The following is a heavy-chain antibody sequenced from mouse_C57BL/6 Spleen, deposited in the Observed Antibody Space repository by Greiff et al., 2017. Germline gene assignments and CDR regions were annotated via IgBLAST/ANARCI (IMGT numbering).Heavy chain of an antibody. CDR1: GYTFTSYW. J-gene: IGHJ2*01. CDR2: IDPSDSYT. V-gene: IGHV1-69*01. Sequence: QVQLQQPGAELVMPGASVKLSCKASGYTFTSYWMHWVKQRPGQGLEWIGEIDPSDSYTNYNQKFKGKSTLTVDKSSSTAYMQLSSLTSEDSAVYYCARTRTGTRGRFDYWGQGTTLTVSS. D-gene: IGHD4-1*01. CDR3: ARTRTGTRGRFDY.